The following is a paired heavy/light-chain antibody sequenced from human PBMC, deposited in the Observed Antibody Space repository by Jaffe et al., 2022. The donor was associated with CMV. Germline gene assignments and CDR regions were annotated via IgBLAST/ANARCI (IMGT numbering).Light chain of an antibody. Sequence: EIVMTQSPATLSVSPGDGATLSCRASQTISSSLAWYQQRPGQAPRLLIYGASTRATGIPARFSGSGSGTEFTLTITSLQSEDFAVYYCQQYDNWPPLTFGGGTKVEIK. CDR1: QTISSS. CDR2: GAS. V-gene: IGKV3-15*01. J-gene: IGKJ4*01. CDR3: QQYDNWPPLT.
Heavy chain of an antibody. CDR2: IWYDGSNK. V-gene: IGHV3-33*08. CDR1: GFTFSDYG. Sequence: QVQLVEYGGGVVQPGGSLRLSCTVSGFTFSDYGMHWVRQAPGKGLEWVALIWYDGSNKYYADSVRGRFTISRDNSKNTLYLQVGGLRVEDTALYFCARGHTTTWYSFDYWGQGTLVTVSS. CDR3: ARGHTTTWYSFDY. D-gene: IGHD6-13*01. J-gene: IGHJ4*02.